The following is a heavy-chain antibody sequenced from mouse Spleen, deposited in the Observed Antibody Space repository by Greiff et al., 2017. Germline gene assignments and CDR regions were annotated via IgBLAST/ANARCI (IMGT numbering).Heavy chain of an antibody. CDR2: IFPGSGNT. V-gene: IGHV1-66*01. J-gene: IGHJ2*01. CDR1: GYSFTSYY. Sequence: QVQLQQSGPELVKPGASVKISCKASGYSFTSYYIHWVKQRPGQGLEWIGWIFPGSGNTKYNEKFKGKATLTADTSSSTAYMQLSSLTSEDSAVYFCARWNSYYFDYWGQGTTLTVSS. CDR3: ARWNSYYFDY.